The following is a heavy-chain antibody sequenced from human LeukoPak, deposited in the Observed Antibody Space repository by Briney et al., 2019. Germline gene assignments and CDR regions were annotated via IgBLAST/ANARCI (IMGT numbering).Heavy chain of an antibody. J-gene: IGHJ3*02. CDR2: IYYSGST. Sequence: SETLSLTCTVSGGSTTSSVQYWGWIRQPPGEGLEWIGYIYYSGSTNYNPSLKSRVTISVDTSKNQFSLKLSSVTAADTAVYYCARAYYYDSSGYYYNGDAFDIWGQGTMVTVSS. D-gene: IGHD3-22*01. CDR3: ARAYYYDSSGYYYNGDAFDI. CDR1: GGSTTSSVQY. V-gene: IGHV4-61*08.